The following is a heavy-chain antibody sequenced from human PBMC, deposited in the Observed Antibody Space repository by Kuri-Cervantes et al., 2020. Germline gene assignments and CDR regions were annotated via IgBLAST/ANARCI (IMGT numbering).Heavy chain of an antibody. CDR3: ARSMGRLLLAY. Sequence: GGSLRLSCAASGFTFSNCGMHWVRQAPGKGLEWVSYISSSSGTIYYADSVKGRFTISRDNAENSLYLQMNSLRVEDTAVYYCARSMGRLLLAYWGQGTLVTVSS. CDR1: GFTFSNCG. D-gene: IGHD3-22*01. J-gene: IGHJ4*02. CDR2: ISSSSGTI. V-gene: IGHV3-48*01.